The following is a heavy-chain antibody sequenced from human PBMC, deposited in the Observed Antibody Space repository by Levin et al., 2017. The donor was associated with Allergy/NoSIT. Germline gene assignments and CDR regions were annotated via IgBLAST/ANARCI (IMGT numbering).Heavy chain of an antibody. CDR3: AREMADTAADTFGI. Sequence: ASVKVSCKASGYSFTFFGISWVRQAPGQGLEWMGWISPYNGETNYAQKFQGRVTMTTDTSTSTAFLELSSLRSDDTAVYYCAREMADTAADTFGIWGQGTMVTVSS. CDR2: ISPYNGET. J-gene: IGHJ3*02. V-gene: IGHV1-18*01. CDR1: GYSFTFFG. D-gene: IGHD5-18*01.